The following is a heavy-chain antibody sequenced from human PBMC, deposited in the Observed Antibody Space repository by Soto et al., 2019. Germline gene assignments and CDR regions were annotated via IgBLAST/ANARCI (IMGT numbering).Heavy chain of an antibody. D-gene: IGHD3-22*01. J-gene: IGHJ6*02. Sequence: PSETLSLTCTVSGGSVSSGSYYWSWIRQPQGKGLEWIGYIYYSGSTNYNPSLKSRVTISVDTSKNQFSLKLSSVTAADTAVYYCARDHVMTKYYYYGMDVWGQGTTVTVSS. CDR1: GGSVSSGSYY. CDR2: IYYSGST. V-gene: IGHV4-61*01. CDR3: ARDHVMTKYYYYGMDV.